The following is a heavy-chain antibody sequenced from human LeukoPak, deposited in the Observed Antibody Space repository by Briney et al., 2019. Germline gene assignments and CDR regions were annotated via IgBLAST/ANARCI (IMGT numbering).Heavy chain of an antibody. CDR3: ARGSYWFDP. J-gene: IGHJ5*02. V-gene: IGHV4-59*01. CDR1: GGSISSYY. CDR2: IYYSGST. Sequence: SETLSLTCTDSGGSISSYYWSWIRQPPGKGLEWIGYIYYSGSTNYNPSLKSRVTISVDTSKNQFSLKLSSVTAADTAVYYCARGSYWFDPWGQGTLVTVSS.